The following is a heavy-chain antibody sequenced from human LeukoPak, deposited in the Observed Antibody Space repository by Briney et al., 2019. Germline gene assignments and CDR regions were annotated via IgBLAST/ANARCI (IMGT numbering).Heavy chain of an antibody. CDR2: IYSDGSST. Sequence: SGGSLRLSCAASGFTFSSYWMRWVRQAPGKGLVWVSRIYSDGSSTNYADSVKGRFTISRDNAKNTLYLQMNSLRAEDTAVYYCARDRSSLGLWFGELRNWGQGTLVTVSS. D-gene: IGHD3-10*01. J-gene: IGHJ4*02. CDR3: ARDRSSLGLWFGELRN. CDR1: GFTFSSYW. V-gene: IGHV3-74*01.